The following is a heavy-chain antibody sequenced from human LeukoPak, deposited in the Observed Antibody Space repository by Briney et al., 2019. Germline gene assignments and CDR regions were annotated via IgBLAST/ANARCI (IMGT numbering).Heavy chain of an antibody. CDR2: INPNSGGT. CDR1: GYTFTGYY. D-gene: IGHD3-22*01. CDR3: ARTITMIVVDTDY. Sequence: ASVQVSCKASGYTFTGYYMHWVRQAPGQGLEWMGPINPNSGGTNYAQKFQGRVTMTRDTSISTAYMELSRLRSDDTAVYYCARTITMIVVDTDYWGQGTLVTVSS. J-gene: IGHJ4*02. V-gene: IGHV1-2*06.